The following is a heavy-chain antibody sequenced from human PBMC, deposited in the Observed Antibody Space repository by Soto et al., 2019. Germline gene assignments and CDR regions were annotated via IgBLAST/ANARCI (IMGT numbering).Heavy chain of an antibody. Sequence: QITLKESGPTLVKPTQTLTLTCTFSGFSLSTSGVGVGWIRQPPGKALEWLALIYWDDDKRYRPTLKSRLTITKDTSKNPVVLTMTNMDPVDTATYYCAHVYGGYDNFDYWGQGTLVTVSS. J-gene: IGHJ4*02. CDR3: AHVYGGYDNFDY. D-gene: IGHD5-12*01. CDR2: IYWDDDK. CDR1: GFSLSTSGVG. V-gene: IGHV2-5*02.